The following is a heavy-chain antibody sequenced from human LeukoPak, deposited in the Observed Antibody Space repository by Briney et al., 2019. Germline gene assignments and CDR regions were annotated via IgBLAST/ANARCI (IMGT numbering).Heavy chain of an antibody. D-gene: IGHD3-10*01. J-gene: IGHJ4*02. Sequence: ASVKVSCKASGYTFTNYGISWVRQAPGQGLEWMGWISFHNGDTNYAQKFQGRVTMSTDTVTADTSTSTAYMELRSLRSDDTAVYYCARDASLIYGSGSYYKGFDYWGQGTLVTVSS. V-gene: IGHV1-18*04. CDR3: ARDASLIYGSGSYYKGFDY. CDR2: ISFHNGDT. CDR1: GYTFTNYG.